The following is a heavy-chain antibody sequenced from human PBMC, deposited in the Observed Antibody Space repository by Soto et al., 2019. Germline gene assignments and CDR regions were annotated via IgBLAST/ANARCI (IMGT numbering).Heavy chain of an antibody. CDR1: GFTFSSYA. V-gene: IGHV3-30-3*01. CDR2: ISYDGSNK. CDR3: ARANSYYYDSSGYQAFDY. Sequence: GGSLRLSCAASGFTFSSYAMHWVRQAPGKGLEWVAVISYDGSNKYYADSVKGRFTISRDNSKNTLYLQMNSLRAEDTAVYYCARANSYYYDSSGYQAFDYWGQGTLVTVSS. J-gene: IGHJ4*02. D-gene: IGHD3-22*01.